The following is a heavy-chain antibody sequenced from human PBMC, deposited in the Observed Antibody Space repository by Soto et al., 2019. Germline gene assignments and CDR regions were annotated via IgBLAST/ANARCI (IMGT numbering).Heavy chain of an antibody. CDR1: GGSVRSGSYY. D-gene: IGHD5-12*01. CDR3: ARVQSGYGSFDY. CDR2: IYYSGST. Sequence: QVQLQESGPGLVKPSETLSLTCTVSGGSVRSGSYYWSWIRQPPGKGLEWIGYIYYSGSTNYNPSLKSRVTISVDTSKNQFSLRLSSVTAADTALYYCARVQSGYGSFDYWGQGTLVTVSS. J-gene: IGHJ4*02. V-gene: IGHV4-61*01.